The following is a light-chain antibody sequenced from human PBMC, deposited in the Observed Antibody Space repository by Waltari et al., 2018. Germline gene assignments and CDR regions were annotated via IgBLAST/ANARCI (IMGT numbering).Light chain of an antibody. V-gene: IGKV3-15*01. CDR1: QSVRSN. Sequence: EIVMTQSPATLSVSPGERVTPSCRASQSVRSNLAWYQQKPGQPPRLLIYGASTRATGIPARFSGSGSGTEFTLTISSLQSEDFAVYYCQQYNIWPPVTFGQGTRLEI. CDR2: GAS. CDR3: QQYNIWPPVT. J-gene: IGKJ5*01.